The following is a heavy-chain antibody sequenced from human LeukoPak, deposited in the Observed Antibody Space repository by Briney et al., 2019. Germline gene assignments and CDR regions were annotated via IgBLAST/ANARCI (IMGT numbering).Heavy chain of an antibody. D-gene: IGHD3-22*01. CDR1: GFTFSSYE. V-gene: IGHV3-48*03. CDR3: AGYYYDRQFDY. Sequence: GGSLRLSCAASGFTFSSYEMNWVRQAPGKGLEWVSYISSSGSTIYYADSVKGRFTISRDNAKNSLYLQMNSLRAEDTAVYYCAGYYYDRQFDYWGQGTLVTVSS. CDR2: ISSSGSTI. J-gene: IGHJ4*02.